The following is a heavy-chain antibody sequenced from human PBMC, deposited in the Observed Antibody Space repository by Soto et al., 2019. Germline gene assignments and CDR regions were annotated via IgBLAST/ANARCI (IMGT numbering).Heavy chain of an antibody. D-gene: IGHD6-13*01. J-gene: IGHJ6*02. CDR2: INHSGST. CDR3: AGGRGRQQLVMTYYYGMDV. Sequence: PSETLSLTCAVYGGSFSCYYWSWIRQPPGKGLEWIGEINHSGSTNYNPSLKSRVTISVDTSKNQFSLNLRSVTAADTAVYYCAGGRGRQQLVMTYYYGMDVWGQGTTVTVSS. CDR1: GGSFSCYY. V-gene: IGHV4-34*01.